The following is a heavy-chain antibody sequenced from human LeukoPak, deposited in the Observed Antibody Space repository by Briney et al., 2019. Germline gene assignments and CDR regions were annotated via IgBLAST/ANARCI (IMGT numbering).Heavy chain of an antibody. Sequence: GSLRLSCAASGFTFSSYSMNWVRQAPGKGLEWVSSISSSSSYIYYADSVKGRFTISRDNAKNSLYLQMNSLRAEDTAVYYCARDLYSSSSFDYWGQGTLVTVSS. CDR2: ISSSSSYI. D-gene: IGHD6-13*01. CDR3: ARDLYSSSSFDY. J-gene: IGHJ4*02. CDR1: GFTFSSYS. V-gene: IGHV3-21*01.